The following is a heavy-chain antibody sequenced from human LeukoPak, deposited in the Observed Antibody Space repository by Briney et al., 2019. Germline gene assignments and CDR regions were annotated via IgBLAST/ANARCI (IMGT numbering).Heavy chain of an antibody. CDR1: GYTFTSYY. D-gene: IGHD6-13*01. CDR2: INTSGGST. J-gene: IGHJ4*02. Sequence: ASVKVSCKASGYTFTSYYMHWVRQAPGQGLEWMGIINTSGGSTGYAQKFQGRVTMTRDTSTSTVYMELSSLRSEDTAVYYCARDLSAAGDYWGQGTLVTVSS. V-gene: IGHV1-46*01. CDR3: ARDLSAAGDY.